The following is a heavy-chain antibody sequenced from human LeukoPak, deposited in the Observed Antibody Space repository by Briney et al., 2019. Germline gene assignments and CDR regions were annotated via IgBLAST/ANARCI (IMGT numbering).Heavy chain of an antibody. CDR1: GFTFSSYA. V-gene: IGHV3-23*01. CDR2: ISGSGGST. J-gene: IGHJ4*02. D-gene: IGHD3-10*01. CDR3: AKVLLWFGELPGADY. Sequence: GGSLRLSCAASGFTFSSYAMSWVRQAPGKGLEWVSAISGSGGSTYYADSVKGRFTISRDNSKNTLYLQMNSLRAEDTAVCYCAKVLLWFGELPGADYWGQGTLVTVSS.